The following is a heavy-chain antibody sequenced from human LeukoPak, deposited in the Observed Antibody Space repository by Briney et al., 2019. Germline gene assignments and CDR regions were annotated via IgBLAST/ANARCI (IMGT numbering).Heavy chain of an antibody. Sequence: SETLSLTCTVSGGSISSYYWSWIRQPPGKGLEWIGYIYYSGSTNYNPSLKSRVTISVDTSKNQFSLKLSSVTAADTAVYYCARGIGVWANFYYYYMDVWGKGTTVAVSS. CDR1: GGSISSYY. V-gene: IGHV4-59*01. D-gene: IGHD3-3*01. J-gene: IGHJ6*03. CDR3: ARGIGVWANFYYYYMDV. CDR2: IYYSGST.